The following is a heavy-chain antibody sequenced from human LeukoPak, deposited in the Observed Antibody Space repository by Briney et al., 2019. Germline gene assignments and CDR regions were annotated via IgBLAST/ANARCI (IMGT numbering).Heavy chain of an antibody. Sequence: SVKVSCKASGGTFSSYAISWVRQAPGQGLEWMGGIIPIFGTANYAQKFQGRVTITADKSTSTAYMELSSLRSGDTAVYYCARGLGYCSSTSCYDDYYFDYWGQGTLVTVSS. CDR2: IIPIFGTA. D-gene: IGHD2-2*01. J-gene: IGHJ4*02. V-gene: IGHV1-69*06. CDR3: ARGLGYCSSTSCYDDYYFDY. CDR1: GGTFSSYA.